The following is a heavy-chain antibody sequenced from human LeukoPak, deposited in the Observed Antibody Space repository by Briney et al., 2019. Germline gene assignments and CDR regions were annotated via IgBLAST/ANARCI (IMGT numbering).Heavy chain of an antibody. CDR2: ISGSGGST. CDR3: AKEGYCSGGSCYSPRPTDY. CDR1: GFTFTRYG. J-gene: IGHJ4*02. V-gene: IGHV3-23*01. D-gene: IGHD2-15*01. Sequence: GGSLRLSCAASGFTFTRYGMVWVRQAPGKGLEWVSAISGSGGSTYYADSVKGRFTISRDNSKNTLYLQMNSLRAEDTAVYYCAKEGYCSGGSCYSPRPTDYWGQGTLVTVSS.